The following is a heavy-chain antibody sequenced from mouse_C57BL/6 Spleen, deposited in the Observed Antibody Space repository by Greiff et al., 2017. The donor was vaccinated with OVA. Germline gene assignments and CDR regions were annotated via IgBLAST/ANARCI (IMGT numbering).Heavy chain of an antibody. CDR3: ALAPFYYYGSSYVRDYAMDY. CDR2: IDPANGNT. J-gene: IGHJ4*01. D-gene: IGHD1-1*01. CDR1: GFNIKNTY. V-gene: IGHV14-3*01. Sequence: EVQLQQSVAELVRPGASVKLSCTASGFNIKNTYMHWVKQRPEQGLEWIGRIDPANGNTKYAPKFQGKATITADTSSNTAYLQLSSLTSEDTAIYYCALAPFYYYGSSYVRDYAMDYWGQGTSVTVSS.